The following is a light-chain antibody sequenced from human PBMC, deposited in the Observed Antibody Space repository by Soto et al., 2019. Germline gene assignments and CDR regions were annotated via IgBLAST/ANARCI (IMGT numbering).Light chain of an antibody. J-gene: IGKJ1*01. CDR3: QKYNSVPWT. V-gene: IGKV1-27*01. Sequence: DIQMTQSPSSLSASIGDRITITCRASQAISNYLAWYQQRPGKVPKLLVSAASTLHSGVPSRFGGRGSGTDFTLTISGLQPEDVGTYYCQKYNSVPWTFGQGTKVDIK. CDR1: QAISNY. CDR2: AAS.